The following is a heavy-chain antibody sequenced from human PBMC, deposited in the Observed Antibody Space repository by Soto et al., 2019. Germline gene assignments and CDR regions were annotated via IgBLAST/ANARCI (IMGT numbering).Heavy chain of an antibody. D-gene: IGHD3-3*01. V-gene: IGHV3-64*04. CDR3: AKDPRYTIFGVVIRGYYYYGMDV. J-gene: IGHJ6*02. Sequence: PGGSLRLSCSGSGFIFSIYAIHWVRQAPGKGLEYVSFISIDGSNTYYADSVKGRFTISRDNSKNTLYLQMNSLRAEDTAVYYCAKDPRYTIFGVVIRGYYYYGMDVWGQGTTVTVSS. CDR2: ISIDGSNT. CDR1: GFIFSIYA.